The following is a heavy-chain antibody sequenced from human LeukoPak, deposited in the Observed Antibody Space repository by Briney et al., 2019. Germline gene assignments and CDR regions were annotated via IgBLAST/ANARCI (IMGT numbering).Heavy chain of an antibody. CDR1: GFSFSGYY. Sequence: SETLSLTCAVYGFSFSGYYWSWIRQPPGKGLEWIGEINHSGSTNYNPSLKSRVTTSVDTSKNPFSLQLSSVTAADTAVYYFARDRAMVRGVIILDYWGQGIVVAVSS. J-gene: IGHJ4*02. D-gene: IGHD3-10*01. CDR3: ARDRAMVRGVIILDY. CDR2: INHSGST. V-gene: IGHV4-34*01.